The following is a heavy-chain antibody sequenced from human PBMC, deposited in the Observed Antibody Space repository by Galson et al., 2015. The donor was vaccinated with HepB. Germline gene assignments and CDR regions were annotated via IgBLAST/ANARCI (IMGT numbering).Heavy chain of an antibody. CDR1: GYTFTSYG. Sequence: SVKVSCKASGYTFTSYGISWVRQAPGQGLEWMGWISAYNGNTNYAQKLQGRVTMTTDTSTSTAYMELRSLRSDDTAVYYCARDVSLGYDFWSGYPFDYWGQGTLVTVSS. V-gene: IGHV1-18*01. D-gene: IGHD3-3*01. CDR2: ISAYNGNT. J-gene: IGHJ4*02. CDR3: ARDVSLGYDFWSGYPFDY.